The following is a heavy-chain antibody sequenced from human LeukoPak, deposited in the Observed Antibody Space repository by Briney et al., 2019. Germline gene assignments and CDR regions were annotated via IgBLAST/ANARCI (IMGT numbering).Heavy chain of an antibody. CDR1: GFTFSDYY. J-gene: IGHJ4*02. V-gene: IGHV3-11*01. D-gene: IGHD2-2*01. Sequence: PGGSLRLSCAASGFTFSDYYMSWIRQAPGKGLEWVSYISSSGSTIYYADSVKGRFTISRDNSKNTLYLQMNSLRAEDTAVYYCAKSEYCSSTSCYPAPFDYWGQGTLVTVSS. CDR2: ISSSGSTI. CDR3: AKSEYCSSTSCYPAPFDY.